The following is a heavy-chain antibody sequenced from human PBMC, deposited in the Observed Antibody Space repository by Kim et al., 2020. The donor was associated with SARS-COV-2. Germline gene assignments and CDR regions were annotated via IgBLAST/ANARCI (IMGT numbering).Heavy chain of an antibody. CDR3: ARVHVRSSWYSPATLYYYMDV. CDR1: GYTFTSYD. CDR2: MNPNSGNT. J-gene: IGHJ6*03. D-gene: IGHD6-13*01. V-gene: IGHV1-8*01. Sequence: ASVKVSCKASGYTFTSYDINWVRQATGQGLEWMGWMNPNSGNTGYAQKFQGRVTMTRNTSISTAYMELSSLRSEDTAVYYCARVHVRSSWYSPATLYYYMDVWGKGTTVTVSS.